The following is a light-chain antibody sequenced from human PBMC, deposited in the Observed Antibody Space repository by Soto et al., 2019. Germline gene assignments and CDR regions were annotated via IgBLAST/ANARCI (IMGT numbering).Light chain of an antibody. Sequence: DIVLTQSPLSLPVTPGEPASISCRSSQSLLHSNGYNYFDWYLQKPGQSPQLLISLASNRASGVHSRFSGSRSGTDFTLKISRVEAADVGVYYCMQSLQSPRTFGQGTKLEIK. J-gene: IGKJ2*01. CDR2: LAS. CDR1: QSLLHSNGYNY. CDR3: MQSLQSPRT. V-gene: IGKV2-28*01.